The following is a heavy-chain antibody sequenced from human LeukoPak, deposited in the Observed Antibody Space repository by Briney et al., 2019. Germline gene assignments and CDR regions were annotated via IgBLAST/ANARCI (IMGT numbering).Heavy chain of an antibody. CDR3: ARGGVDYYGSGTYYLMYYFDN. J-gene: IGHJ4*02. CDR1: GFTFSNYA. D-gene: IGHD3-10*01. Sequence: PGGSLRLSCAASGFTFSNYAMSWVRQAPGKGLEWVSAISGSGDNTYYADSVKGRFTVSRDNSKNTLYVQMNSLRAEDTAVYFCARGGVDYYGSGTYYLMYYFDNWGQGALVTVSS. CDR2: ISGSGDNT. V-gene: IGHV3-23*01.